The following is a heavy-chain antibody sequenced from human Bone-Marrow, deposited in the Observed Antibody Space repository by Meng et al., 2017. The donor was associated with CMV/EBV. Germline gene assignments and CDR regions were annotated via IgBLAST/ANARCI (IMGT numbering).Heavy chain of an antibody. J-gene: IGHJ4*02. CDR2: INHGGST. CDR3: ARENDAGYYFDY. Sequence: SEMSLTCAMYDGSFSGYYWTWIRQPPGKGLEWIGEINHGGSTNYNPSLKSRVTISVDTSKNQFSLKLSSVTAADTAVYYCARENDAGYYFDYWGQGTLVTVSS. D-gene: IGHD3-10*01. V-gene: IGHV4-34*01. CDR1: DGSFSGYY.